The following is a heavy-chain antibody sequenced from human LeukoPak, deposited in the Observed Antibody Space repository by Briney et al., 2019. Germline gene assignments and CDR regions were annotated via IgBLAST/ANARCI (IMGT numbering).Heavy chain of an antibody. J-gene: IGHJ4*02. CDR1: GFTFSYYI. V-gene: IGHV3-23*01. CDR2: ISDSGGST. CDR3: SKRATMGARGH. Sequence: PGGSLRHSSPHPGFTFSYYIVKYVCQAPGKGLEWVSLISDSGGSTYYADSVKGRFTISRDNSKNTVYLQMNSLRVEDTAEYYCSKRATMGARGHWGQGSLVTVSS. D-gene: IGHD5-24*01.